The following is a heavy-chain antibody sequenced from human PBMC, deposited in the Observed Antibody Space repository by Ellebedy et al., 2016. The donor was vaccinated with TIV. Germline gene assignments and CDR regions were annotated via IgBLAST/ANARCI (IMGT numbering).Heavy chain of an antibody. V-gene: IGHV4-39*07. CDR3: VRGTNLPTRPPGGSPAY. D-gene: IGHD6-6*01. CDR2: MHYSGST. CDR1: GGSISSNSYY. J-gene: IGHJ4*02. Sequence: MPSETLSLTCTVSGGSISSNSYYWGCIRLPPGTGLEWIGTMHYSGSTFFNPSLMSRVTISLDTSMNQFSLKLSSVTAADTAIYYWVRGTNLPTRPPGGSPAYWGQGTLVTVSS.